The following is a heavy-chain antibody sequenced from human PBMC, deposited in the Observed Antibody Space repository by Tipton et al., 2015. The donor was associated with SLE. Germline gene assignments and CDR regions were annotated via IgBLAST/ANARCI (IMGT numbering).Heavy chain of an antibody. D-gene: IGHD3-3*01. CDR1: GGSISSHY. CDR2: IYYSGST. CDR3: AGTLIYDFEED. V-gene: IGHV4-59*08. Sequence: TLSLTCTVSGGSISSHYWSWIRQPPGKGLEWIGYIYYSGSTNYNPSLKSRVTISVDTSKNQFSLKLRSVTAADTAVYYCAGTLIYDFEEDWGQGTLVTVSS. J-gene: IGHJ4*02.